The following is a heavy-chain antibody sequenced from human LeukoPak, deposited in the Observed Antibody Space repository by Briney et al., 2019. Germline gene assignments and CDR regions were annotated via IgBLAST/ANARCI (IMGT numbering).Heavy chain of an antibody. CDR1: GYTFAGYR. Sequence: ASVKVSCKASGYTFAGYRTHWVRQAPGQGLEWMGWINPNSGGTNYAQRFQGRVTMTTDTSMSTAYMELSRLTSDDTAVYYCARAGGRSWFDPWGQGTLVTVSS. CDR2: INPNSGGT. CDR3: ARAGGRSWFDP. J-gene: IGHJ5*02. V-gene: IGHV1-2*02.